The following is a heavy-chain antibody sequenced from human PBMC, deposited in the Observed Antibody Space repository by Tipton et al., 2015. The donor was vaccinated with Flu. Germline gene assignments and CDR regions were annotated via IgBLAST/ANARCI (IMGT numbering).Heavy chain of an antibody. CDR1: GGSISSGGYY. Sequence: TLSLTCTVSGGSISSGGYYWSGVRQLPGKGLEWIGYMYNSGTTYYNPSLKSRLTISGDTSKNQFSLRLTSVTAADTAVYYCARGVLIGGKRFDPCGLGTLVTVSS. J-gene: IGHJ5*02. CDR3: ARGVLIGGKRFDP. CDR2: MYNSGTT. D-gene: IGHD4/OR15-4a*01. V-gene: IGHV4-31*03.